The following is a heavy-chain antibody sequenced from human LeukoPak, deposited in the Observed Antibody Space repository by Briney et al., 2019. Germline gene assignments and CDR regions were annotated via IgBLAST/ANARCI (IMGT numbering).Heavy chain of an antibody. D-gene: IGHD6-19*01. CDR1: GFTFSSYA. J-gene: IGHJ4*02. V-gene: IGHV3-30-3*01. CDR2: ISYDGSNK. Sequence: GGSLRLSCAASGFTFSSYAMHWVRQAPGKGLEWVAVISYDGSNKYYADSVKGRFTISRDNSKNTLYLQMNSLRAEDTAVYYCARDLAKQWPYRPGTDWGQGTLVTVSS. CDR3: ARDLAKQWPYRPGTD.